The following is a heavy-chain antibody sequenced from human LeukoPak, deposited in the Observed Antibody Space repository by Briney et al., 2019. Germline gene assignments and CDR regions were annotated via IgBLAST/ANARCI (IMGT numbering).Heavy chain of an antibody. D-gene: IGHD6-19*01. Sequence: GRSLRLSCAASGFTFSSYGMHWVRQAPGKGLEWVAVIWYDGSNKYYADSVKGRFTISRDNSKNTLYLQMNSLRAEDTAVYYCAREGSGWYHFDYWGQGTLVTVSS. V-gene: IGHV3-33*01. CDR2: IWYDGSNK. J-gene: IGHJ4*02. CDR3: AREGSGWYHFDY. CDR1: GFTFSSYG.